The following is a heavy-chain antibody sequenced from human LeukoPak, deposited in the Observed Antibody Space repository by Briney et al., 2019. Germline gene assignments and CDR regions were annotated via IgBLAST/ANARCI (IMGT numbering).Heavy chain of an antibody. CDR1: GGSISSNC. V-gene: IGHV4-4*09. D-gene: IGHD3-10*01. J-gene: IGHJ4*02. CDR3: GGRGF. Sequence: SETLSLTCTVSGGSISSNCWSWIRQSPGRGLEWIGCIYASGTTNYNPSLKGRRTLSVDTSNNRFSLTVTSVTAADTAAYFCGGRGFWGQGTLVTVSS. CDR2: IYASGTT.